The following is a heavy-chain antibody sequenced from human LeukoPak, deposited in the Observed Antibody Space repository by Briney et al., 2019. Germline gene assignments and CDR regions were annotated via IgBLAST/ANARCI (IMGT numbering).Heavy chain of an antibody. CDR1: GFTFSSYW. CDR3: ARASMRMTTAGLVDY. J-gene: IGHJ4*02. CDR2: INQDGSGT. V-gene: IGHV3-7*05. D-gene: IGHD6-13*01. Sequence: GGSLRLSCAASGFTFSSYWMSWVRQAPGEGLEWVANINQDGSGTYYVDSVKGRFTISRDNAKNSLYLQMNSLRAEDTAVYYCARASMRMTTAGLVDYWGQGTLVTVSS.